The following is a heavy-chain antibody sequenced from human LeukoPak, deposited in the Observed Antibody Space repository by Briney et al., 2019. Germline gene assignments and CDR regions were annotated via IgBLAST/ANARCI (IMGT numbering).Heavy chain of an antibody. D-gene: IGHD2-2*02. CDR3: AKGPGGIVVVPAAILGFDY. J-gene: IGHJ4*02. Sequence: GGSLRLSCAASGFTFSSYAMSWVRQAPGKGLEWVSAISGSGGSTYYADSVKGRFTISRDNSKNTLYLQMNSLRAEDTAVYYCAKGPGGIVVVPAAILGFDYWGQGTLVTVSS. V-gene: IGHV3-23*01. CDR1: GFTFSSYA. CDR2: ISGSGGST.